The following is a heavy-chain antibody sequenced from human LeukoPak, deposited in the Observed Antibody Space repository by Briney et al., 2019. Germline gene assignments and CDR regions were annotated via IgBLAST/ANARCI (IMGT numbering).Heavy chain of an antibody. D-gene: IGHD2-15*01. J-gene: IGHJ5*02. Sequence: SVKVTFKASGGTFSSYAISWVRQAPGQGLEWMGRIIPILGIANYAQKFQGRVTITADQSTSTAYMELSSLRSEDTAVYYCARAGTVVVAENWFDPWGQGTLVTVSS. CDR2: IIPILGIA. CDR3: ARAGTVVVAENWFDP. CDR1: GGTFSSYA. V-gene: IGHV1-69*04.